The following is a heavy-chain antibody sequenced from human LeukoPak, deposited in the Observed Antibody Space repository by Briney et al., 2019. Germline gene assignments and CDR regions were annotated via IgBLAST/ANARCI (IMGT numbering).Heavy chain of an antibody. CDR1: GFTFSNDW. CDR2: VTSDGSGT. D-gene: IGHD6-6*01. Sequence: LSGGSLRLSCAASGFTFSNDWMHWVRQAPGKGLVWVSRVTSDGSGTSYADSVKGRFTISRDNAKNSLYLQMNSLRAEDTAVYYCARDSQVRAARPFDYWGQGTLVTVSS. J-gene: IGHJ4*02. CDR3: ARDSQVRAARPFDY. V-gene: IGHV3-74*01.